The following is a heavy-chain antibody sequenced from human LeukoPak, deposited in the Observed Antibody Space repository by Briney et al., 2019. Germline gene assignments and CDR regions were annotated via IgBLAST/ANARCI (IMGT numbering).Heavy chain of an antibody. CDR1: GGSISSYY. J-gene: IGHJ6*03. Sequence: SETLSLTCTVSGGSISSYYWSWIRQPPGKGLEWIGYIYCSGSTNYNPSLKSRVTISVDTSKNQFSLKLSSVTAADTAVYYCARVNYYYYMDVRGKGTTVTVSS. CDR3: ARVNYYYYMDV. CDR2: IYCSGST. V-gene: IGHV4-59*01.